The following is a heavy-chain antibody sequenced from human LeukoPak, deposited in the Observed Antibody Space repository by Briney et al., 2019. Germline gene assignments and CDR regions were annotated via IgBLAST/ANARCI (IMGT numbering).Heavy chain of an antibody. CDR1: GFTFSSYA. J-gene: IGHJ4*02. Sequence: GGSLRLSCAASGFTFSSYAMSWVRQAPGKGLEWVSYISSSGSTIYYADSVKGRFTISRDDAKNSLYLQMNSLRAEDTAVYYCASTDYGGNSYYFDYWGQGTLVTVSS. V-gene: IGHV3-48*04. D-gene: IGHD4-23*01. CDR2: ISSSGSTI. CDR3: ASTDYGGNSYYFDY.